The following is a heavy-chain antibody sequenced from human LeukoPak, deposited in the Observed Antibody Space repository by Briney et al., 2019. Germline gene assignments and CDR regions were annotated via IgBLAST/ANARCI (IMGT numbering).Heavy chain of an antibody. V-gene: IGHV3-15*01. D-gene: IGHD3-10*01. J-gene: IGHJ4*02. CDR3: TSLAMIRGVIPFDY. CDR1: GFHSGEAW. CDR2: LKSKTDSGTT. Sequence: GGSRRPPCAPSGFHSGEAWISWVGPPPGRGRDWVARLKSKTDSGTTDYAAPVKGRFTISRDDSKNTLYLQMNSLKTEDTAVYYCTSLAMIRGVIPFDYWGQGTLVTVSS.